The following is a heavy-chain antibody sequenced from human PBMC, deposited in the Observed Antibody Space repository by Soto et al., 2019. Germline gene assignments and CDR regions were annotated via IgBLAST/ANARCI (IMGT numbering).Heavy chain of an antibody. CDR3: ATQGRQGLDY. J-gene: IGHJ4*02. CDR2: IYYSGST. Sequence: SETLSLTCTVSGDSISSYYWIWIRQPPGKGLEWIGYIYYSGSTNYNPSLKSRVTISVDTSKNQFSLKLSSVTAADMAVYYCATQGRQGLDYWGQGTLVTVSS. CDR1: GDSISSYY. V-gene: IGHV4-59*12.